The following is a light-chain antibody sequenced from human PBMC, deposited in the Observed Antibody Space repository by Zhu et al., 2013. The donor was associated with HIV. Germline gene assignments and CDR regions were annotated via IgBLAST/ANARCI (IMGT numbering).Light chain of an antibody. Sequence: EIVLTQSPGTVSLSPGERATLSCRASQTIDSDYLAWYRQKPGQAPRLLIYDTSNRATGIPARFSGSGSGTDFTLTISSLQSEDSAVYYCQQYHRWPLTFGGGTKVEIK. CDR2: DTS. CDR3: QQYHRWPLT. V-gene: IGKV3-20*01. J-gene: IGKJ4*01. CDR1: QTIDSDY.